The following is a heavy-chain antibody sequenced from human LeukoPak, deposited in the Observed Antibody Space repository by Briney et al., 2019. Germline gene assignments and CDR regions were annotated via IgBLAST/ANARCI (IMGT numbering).Heavy chain of an antibody. V-gene: IGHV3-66*02. J-gene: IGHJ5*02. CDR3: AVENSRLRFDP. Sequence: GGSLRLSCAASGFTVSSNYMSWVRQAPGKGLEWVSVIYSGGTTYDADSVKGRFTISRDNSKNTLYLQMNSLRVEDTAVYYCAVENSRLRFDPWGQGTLVTVSS. D-gene: IGHD5-24*01. CDR2: IYSGGTT. CDR1: GFTVSSNY.